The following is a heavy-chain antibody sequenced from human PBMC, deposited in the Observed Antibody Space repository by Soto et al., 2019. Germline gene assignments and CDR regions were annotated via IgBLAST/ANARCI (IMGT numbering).Heavy chain of an antibody. D-gene: IGHD2-15*01. CDR2: ISSSSRYI. V-gene: IGHV3-21*01. Sequence: SXRLSFATSGIPFSSYNMNWVRQPPGMVLEWVSSISSSSRYIYYADSVRGRFTISRDHAKNSLYLQINSLRAEGTAVYYCARDRLVAATSAPPYCYYGMDVWGQGTTVTVSS. J-gene: IGHJ6*02. CDR1: GIPFSSYN. CDR3: ARDRLVAATSAPPYCYYGMDV.